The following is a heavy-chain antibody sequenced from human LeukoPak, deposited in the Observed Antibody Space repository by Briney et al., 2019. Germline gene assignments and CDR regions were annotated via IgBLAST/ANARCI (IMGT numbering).Heavy chain of an antibody. V-gene: IGHV3-74*01. D-gene: IGHD6-13*01. Sequence: PGGSLRLSCAASGFTFSNYWMHWVRQAPGKGLVWVSRISSDGSSTSYADSVKGRFTISRDNAKNTLYLQVNSLRAEYTAVYYFAKSRWATAGTDYWGQGTLVTVSS. J-gene: IGHJ4*02. CDR1: GFTFSNYW. CDR2: ISSDGSST. CDR3: AKSRWATAGTDY.